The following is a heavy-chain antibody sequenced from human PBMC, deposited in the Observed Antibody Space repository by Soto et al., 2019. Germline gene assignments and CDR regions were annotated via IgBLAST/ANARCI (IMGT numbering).Heavy chain of an antibody. V-gene: IGHV3-11*01. CDR1: GGSISSYY. Sequence: LSLTCTVSGGSISSYYWSWIRQAPGKGLEWVSYISSSGSTIYYADSVKGRFTISRDNAKNSLYLQMNSLRAEDTAVYYCARAGGSYSWFGVYWGQGSLVTVSS. CDR2: ISSSGSTI. J-gene: IGHJ4*02. CDR3: ARAGGSYSWFGVY. D-gene: IGHD3-10*01.